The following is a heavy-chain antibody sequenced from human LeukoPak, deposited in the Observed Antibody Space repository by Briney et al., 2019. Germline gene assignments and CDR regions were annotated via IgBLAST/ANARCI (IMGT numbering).Heavy chain of an antibody. CDR3: VQEARRDGYKLAPVAEH. CDR1: GFTFNIYA. V-gene: IGHV3-23*01. D-gene: IGHD5-24*01. CDR2: ISETSRKT. J-gene: IGHJ1*01. Sequence: PGGSLRLSCAASGFTFNIYAMSWVRQAPEKGLEWASAISETSRKTYYADPVKGRFTISRDNSKNTLYLQMNDLRDEDTAVYYCVQEARRDGYKLAPVAEHWGQGTLVTVSS.